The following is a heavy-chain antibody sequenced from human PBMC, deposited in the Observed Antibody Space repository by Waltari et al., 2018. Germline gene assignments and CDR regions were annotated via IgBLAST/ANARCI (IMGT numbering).Heavy chain of an antibody. CDR2: INAGNGNT. Sequence: QVQLVQSGAAVKKPGSSVKVSCKASGGTFSSYAISWLRQAPGQRLEWMGWINAGNGNTKYSQKFQGRVTITRDTSASTAYMELSSLRSEDTAVYYCARDYRLYDSSGYPPGYWGQGTLVTVSS. J-gene: IGHJ4*02. CDR1: GGTFSSYA. CDR3: ARDYRLYDSSGYPPGY. V-gene: IGHV1-3*01. D-gene: IGHD3-22*01.